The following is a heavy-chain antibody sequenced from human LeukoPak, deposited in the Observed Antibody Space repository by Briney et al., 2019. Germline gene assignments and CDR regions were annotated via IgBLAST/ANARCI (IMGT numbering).Heavy chain of an antibody. V-gene: IGHV4-30-2*01. J-gene: IGHJ4*02. CDR1: GGSISSGGYY. CDR2: IYHSGST. D-gene: IGHD6-6*01. Sequence: PSQTLSLTCTVSGGSISSGGYYWSWIRQPPGKGLEWIGYIYHSGSTYYNPSLKSRVTISVDRSKNQFSLKLSSVTAADTAVYYCASGGIAARVFDYWGQGTLVTVSS. CDR3: ASGGIAARVFDY.